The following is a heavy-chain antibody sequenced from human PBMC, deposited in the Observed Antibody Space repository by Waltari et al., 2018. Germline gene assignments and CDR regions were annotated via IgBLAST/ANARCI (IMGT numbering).Heavy chain of an antibody. J-gene: IGHJ4*02. Sequence: EVQLVESGGGLVKPGGSLRLSCAASGFTFSSYSMNWVRQAPGKGLEWVSSISSSSSYIYYADSVKGRFTISRDNANNSLYLQMNSLRAEDTAVYYCARVKQQLVSHWGQGTLVTVSS. CDR3: ARVKQQLVSH. CDR1: GFTFSSYS. V-gene: IGHV3-21*01. CDR2: ISSSSSYI. D-gene: IGHD6-13*01.